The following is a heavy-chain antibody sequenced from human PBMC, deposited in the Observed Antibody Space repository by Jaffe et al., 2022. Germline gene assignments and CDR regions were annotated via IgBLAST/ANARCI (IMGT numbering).Heavy chain of an antibody. J-gene: IGHJ4*02. Sequence: QVQLVESGGGVVQPGGSLRLSCAASGFTFSSYGMHWVRQAPGKGLEWVAFIRYDGSNKYYADSVKGRFTISRDNSKNTLYLQMNSLRAEDTAVYYCAKDPQVAATPDFDYWGQGTLVTVSS. V-gene: IGHV3-30*02. CDR3: AKDPQVAATPDFDY. CDR1: GFTFSSYG. D-gene: IGHD2-15*01. CDR2: IRYDGSNK.